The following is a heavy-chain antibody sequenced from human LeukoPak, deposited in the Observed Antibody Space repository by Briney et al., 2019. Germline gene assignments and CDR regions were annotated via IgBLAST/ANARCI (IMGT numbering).Heavy chain of an antibody. Sequence: SETLSLTCTVSGGSISSSDYYWGWIRQPPGKGLEWIGSIYYGGSTYYNPSLKSRVTISVDTSMIQFSLKLSFVTTADTAVYYCARALGYCSGGSCTRGYNWFDPWGQGTLVTVPS. V-gene: IGHV4-39*01. D-gene: IGHD2-15*01. CDR3: ARALGYCSGGSCTRGYNWFDP. CDR2: IYYGGST. J-gene: IGHJ5*02. CDR1: GGSISSSDYY.